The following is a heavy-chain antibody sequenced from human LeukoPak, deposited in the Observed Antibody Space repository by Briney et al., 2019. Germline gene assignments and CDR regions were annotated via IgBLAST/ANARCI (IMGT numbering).Heavy chain of an antibody. Sequence: GRSLRLSCAASGFTFSSYGMNWVRQAPGKGLEWVANMNQDGSLQYYVDSVKGRFTISRDNAKNSLYLQMNSLRAEDTAVYYCARSEGSEKDDAFDIWGQGTMVTVSS. CDR3: ARSEGSEKDDAFDI. D-gene: IGHD3-3*01. CDR2: MNQDGSLQ. V-gene: IGHV3-7*03. CDR1: GFTFSSYG. J-gene: IGHJ3*02.